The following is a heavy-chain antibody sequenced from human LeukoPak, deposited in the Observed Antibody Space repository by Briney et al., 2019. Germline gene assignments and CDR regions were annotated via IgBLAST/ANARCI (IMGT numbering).Heavy chain of an antibody. V-gene: IGHV1-69*05. CDR1: GGTFSSYA. J-gene: IGHJ4*02. D-gene: IGHD2-2*01. CDR2: IIPIFGTA. CDR3: ARHCSSTSCYDY. Sequence: ASVKVSCKASGGTFSSYAISWVRQAPGQGLEWMGGIIPIFGTANYAQKFQGRVTMTRDTSTSTVYMELSSLRSEDTAVYYCARHCSSTSCYDYWGQGTLVTVSS.